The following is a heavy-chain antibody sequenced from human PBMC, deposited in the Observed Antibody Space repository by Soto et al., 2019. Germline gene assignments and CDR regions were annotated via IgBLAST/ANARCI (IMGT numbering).Heavy chain of an antibody. D-gene: IGHD3-9*01. V-gene: IGHV3-74*01. CDR1: GFTFNIYW. J-gene: IGHJ3*02. CDR2: INSDASST. Sequence: GGSLRLSCAASGFTFNIYWMHWVRQAPGKGLVWVSRINSDASSTNYADSVKGRFTISRDNAKNSLYLQMNSLRAEDTAVYFCARSYDILAGLVAPFAFDIWGQGTMVTVSS. CDR3: ARSYDILAGLVAPFAFDI.